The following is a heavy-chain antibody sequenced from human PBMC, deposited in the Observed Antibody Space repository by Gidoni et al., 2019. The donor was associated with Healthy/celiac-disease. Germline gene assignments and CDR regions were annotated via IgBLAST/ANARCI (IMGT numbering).Heavy chain of an antibody. D-gene: IGHD3-16*01. Sequence: EVQLVQSGAEVKKPGESLRIHCKGSGYSFTSYWISWVRQMPGKGLEWMGRIDPSDSDTNYSPSFQGHVTISADKSISTAYLQWSSLKASDTAMYYCARFEVHLRTFDYWGQGTLVTVSS. CDR2: IDPSDSDT. CDR3: ARFEVHLRTFDY. J-gene: IGHJ4*02. CDR1: GYSFTSYW. V-gene: IGHV5-10-1*01.